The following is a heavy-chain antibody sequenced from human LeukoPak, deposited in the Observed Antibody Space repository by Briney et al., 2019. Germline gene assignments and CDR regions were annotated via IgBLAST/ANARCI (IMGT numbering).Heavy chain of an antibody. V-gene: IGHV3-23*01. Sequence: GGSLRLSCAASGFTFSSYALSWVRQAPWKGLEWVSGISRSGGSTHYADSVKGRFTTSRDKSKNTLYLEMNSLRAEDTAVYYCAKDRDSSSWYLGSCFGDYWGQGTLVTVSS. CDR1: GFTFSSYA. J-gene: IGHJ4*02. D-gene: IGHD6-13*01. CDR2: ISRSGGST. CDR3: AKDRDSSSWYLGSCFGDY.